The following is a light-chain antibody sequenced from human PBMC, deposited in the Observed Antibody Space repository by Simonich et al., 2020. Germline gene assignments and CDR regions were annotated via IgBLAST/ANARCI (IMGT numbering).Light chain of an antibody. CDR3: MQSIQLPPRYT. V-gene: IGKV2D-29*02. CDR1: QSLLHSDGKTY. J-gene: IGKJ2*01. Sequence: DIVMTQTPLSLSVTPGQPASISCKSSQSLLHSDGKTYLYWYLQKPGQSPQLLIYEVSTRVSGVPDRFSGSGSGTDFTLKISRVEAEDVGVYYCMQSIQLPPRYTFGQGTKLEIK. CDR2: EVS.